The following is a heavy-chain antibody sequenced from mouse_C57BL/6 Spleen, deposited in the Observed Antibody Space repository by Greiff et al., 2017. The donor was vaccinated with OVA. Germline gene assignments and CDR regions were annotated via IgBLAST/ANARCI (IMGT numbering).Heavy chain of an antibody. V-gene: IGHV1-19*01. D-gene: IGHD1-1*01. CDR2: INPYNGGT. Sequence: VQLQQSGPVLVKPGASVKMSCKASGYTFTDYYMNWVKQSHGKSLEWIGVINPYNGGTSYNQKFKGKATLTVDKSSSTAYMELNSLTSEDSAVYYCARGGYYYGSSYHYAMDYWGQGTSGTVSS. J-gene: IGHJ4*01. CDR3: ARGGYYYGSSYHYAMDY. CDR1: GYTFTDYY.